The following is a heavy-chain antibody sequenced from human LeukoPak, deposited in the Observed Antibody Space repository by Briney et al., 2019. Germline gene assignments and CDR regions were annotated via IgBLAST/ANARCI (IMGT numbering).Heavy chain of an antibody. CDR2: INSDGSSR. J-gene: IGHJ4*02. V-gene: IGHV3-74*01. D-gene: IGHD6-13*01. CDR3: ASASSHRIAAGGDY. CDR1: GFTFSNYW. Sequence: GGSLRLSCAASGFTFSNYWMHWVRQAPGKGLVWVSRINSDGSSRNYADSVKGRFTISRDNVKNTLYLQMNSLRVEDTAVYYCASASSHRIAAGGDYWGQGTLVTVSS.